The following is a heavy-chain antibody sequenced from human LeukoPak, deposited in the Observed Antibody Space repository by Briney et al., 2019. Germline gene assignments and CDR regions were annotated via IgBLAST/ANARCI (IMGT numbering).Heavy chain of an antibody. CDR2: IDYSGTT. J-gene: IGHJ4*02. V-gene: IGHV4-59*01. CDR3: ARVVVGVTFDY. D-gene: IGHD3-16*01. Sequence: SETLSLTCSVSGGSISGYYWSWIRQPPGKGLEWIGNIDYSGTTNYNPSLKSRVTISVDTSKNQFSLKLSSVTAADTAVYFCARVVVGVTFDYWGQGTLVTVSS. CDR1: GGSISGYY.